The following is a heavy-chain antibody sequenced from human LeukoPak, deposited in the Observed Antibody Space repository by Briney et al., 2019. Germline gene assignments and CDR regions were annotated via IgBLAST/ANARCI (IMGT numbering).Heavy chain of an antibody. CDR3: ARLPGAIRPGYYYMDV. D-gene: IGHD6-6*01. Sequence: GESLRISCKGSGFIFTGYWIVWVRQMPGKGLEWMGIIYPADSETTYSPSFQGQITISADRSSTTAHLQWSSLKASDTAMYYCARLPGAIRPGYYYMDVWGKGTTVTVSS. J-gene: IGHJ6*03. V-gene: IGHV5-51*01. CDR2: IYPADSET. CDR1: GFIFTGYW.